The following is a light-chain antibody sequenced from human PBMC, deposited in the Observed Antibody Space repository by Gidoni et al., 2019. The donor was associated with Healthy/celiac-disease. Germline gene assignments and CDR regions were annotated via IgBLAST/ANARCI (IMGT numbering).Light chain of an antibody. Sequence: DSVMTQSPLSLPVTPGEPASISCRSSQSPLHSNGYNYLDWYLQKPGQSPQLLIYLGSTRASGVPDRFSGSGSGTDFTLKISRVEAEDVGVYYCMQALPPITFXQXTRLEIK. J-gene: IGKJ5*01. CDR3: MQALPPIT. V-gene: IGKV2-28*01. CDR1: QSPLHSNGYNY. CDR2: LGS.